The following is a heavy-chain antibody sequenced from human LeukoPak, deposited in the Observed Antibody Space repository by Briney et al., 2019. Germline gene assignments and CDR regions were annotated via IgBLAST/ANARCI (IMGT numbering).Heavy chain of an antibody. D-gene: IGHD5-24*01. V-gene: IGHV3-30-3*01. J-gene: IGHJ3*02. CDR3: AGEPPKSFERFGEMGDAFDI. Sequence: GGSLRLSCAASGLNLSSYAMQWVRQAPGRGLEWVAVISYDESNKYYAASVKDRYTISSDNPKNTLYLQLNSLRGEDTAVYYCAGEPPKSFERFGEMGDAFDIWGQGTMVTVSS. CDR2: ISYDESNK. CDR1: GLNLSSYA.